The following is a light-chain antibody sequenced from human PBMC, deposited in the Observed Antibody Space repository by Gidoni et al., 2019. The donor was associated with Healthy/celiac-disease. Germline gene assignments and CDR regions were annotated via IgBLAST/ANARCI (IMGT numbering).Light chain of an antibody. Sequence: DIQLTQSPSSRSASVGDRVTITCRGSQSISRYLKWYQQKPGKAQKVLIYAASRLRSGVPSRCSGSGSGTDITLTISSQQPEDFATYYCQQSYSTPLTFGGGTKVEIK. CDR2: AAS. CDR1: QSISRY. CDR3: QQSYSTPLT. V-gene: IGKV1-39*01. J-gene: IGKJ4*02.